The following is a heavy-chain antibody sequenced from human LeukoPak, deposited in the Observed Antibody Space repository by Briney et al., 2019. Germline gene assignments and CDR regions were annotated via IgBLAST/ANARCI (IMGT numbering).Heavy chain of an antibody. V-gene: IGHV4-34*01. D-gene: IGHD3-16*01. J-gene: IGHJ5*02. CDR1: GGAFSGYY. CDR3: ARGGSTFGVDP. Sequence: SETLSLTRAVQGGAFSGYYWSWIPQPPGKGLEWIGEINHSGSTNYNPSLKSRVTISVDTSKNQFSLKLSSVTAADTAVYYCARGGSTFGVDPWGQGTLVTVSS. CDR2: INHSGST.